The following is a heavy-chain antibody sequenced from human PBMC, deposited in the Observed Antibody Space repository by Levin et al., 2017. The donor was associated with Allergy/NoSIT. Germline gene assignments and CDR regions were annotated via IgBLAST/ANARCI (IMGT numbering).Heavy chain of an antibody. Sequence: GGSLRLSCAASGFTFRSYWMSWVRQAPGKGLEWVANIKQDGSEKYYVDSVKGRFTISRDNAKNSLYLQMNSLRAEDTAVYYCARETYGDSFDYWGQGTLVTVSS. V-gene: IGHV3-7*01. D-gene: IGHD4-17*01. J-gene: IGHJ4*02. CDR3: ARETYGDSFDY. CDR2: IKQDGSEK. CDR1: GFTFRSYW.